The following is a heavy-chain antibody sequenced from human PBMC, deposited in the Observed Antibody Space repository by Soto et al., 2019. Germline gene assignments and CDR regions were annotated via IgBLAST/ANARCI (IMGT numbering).Heavy chain of an antibody. CDR1: GGSISSYY. J-gene: IGHJ4*02. V-gene: IGHV4-59*01. CDR3: ARVVRGGYCSGGSCYSVDY. D-gene: IGHD2-15*01. CDR2: IYYSGST. Sequence: QVQLQESGPGLVKPSETLSLTCTVSGGSISSYYWSWIRQPPGKGLEWIGYIYYSGSTNYNPSLKSRVTISVDTSKYQFSRKLSSVTAADTAVYYCARVVRGGYCSGGSCYSVDYWGQGTLVTVSS.